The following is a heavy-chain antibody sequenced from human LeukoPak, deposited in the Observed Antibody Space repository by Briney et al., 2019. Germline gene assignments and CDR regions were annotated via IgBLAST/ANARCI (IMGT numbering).Heavy chain of an antibody. Sequence: GGSLRLSCAASGFTFSSYGMHWVRQAPGKGLEWVAVISYDGSNKYYADSVKGRFTISRDNSKNTLYLQMNSLRAEDTAVYYCAKGGVNLPLSFDYWGQGTLVTVSS. CDR1: GFTFSSYG. D-gene: IGHD1-14*01. CDR3: AKGGVNLPLSFDY. J-gene: IGHJ4*02. CDR2: ISYDGSNK. V-gene: IGHV3-30*18.